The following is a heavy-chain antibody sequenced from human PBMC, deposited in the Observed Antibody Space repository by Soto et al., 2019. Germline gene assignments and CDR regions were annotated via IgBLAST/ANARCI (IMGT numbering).Heavy chain of an antibody. CDR1: GGSISSYY. CDR3: ASYCGGSDH. Sequence: QVQLQESGPGLVKPSETLSLTCTVSGGSISSYYWSWIRQPPGKGLEWIGYIYYSGSTNYNPSLKSRGTISVDTAKSQFALKLSSVTAADGAGYDCASYCGGSDHWGHGTLVTVSS. V-gene: IGHV4-59*01. J-gene: IGHJ4*01. CDR2: IYYSGST. D-gene: IGHD2-21*01.